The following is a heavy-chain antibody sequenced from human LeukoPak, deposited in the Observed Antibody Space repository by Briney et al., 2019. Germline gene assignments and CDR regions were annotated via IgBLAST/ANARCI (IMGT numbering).Heavy chain of an antibody. J-gene: IGHJ4*02. CDR1: GGSIMSYY. CDR3: AGERGEEYSSGWYKTNFFDN. D-gene: IGHD6-19*01. Sequence: PSETLSLACTVSGGSIMSYYWSWLRQPAGKGLEWIGRIYTSGSTNYNPSLKSRVTMSVDTSKNQFSLKLSSVTGADTAVYYCAGERGEEYSSGWYKTNFFDNWGQGIRVTVSS. CDR2: IYTSGST. V-gene: IGHV4-4*07.